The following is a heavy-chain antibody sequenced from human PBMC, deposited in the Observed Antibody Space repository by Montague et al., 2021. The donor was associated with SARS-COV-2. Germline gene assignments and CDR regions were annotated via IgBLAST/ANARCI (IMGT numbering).Heavy chain of an antibody. Sequence: PALVKPTQTPTLTCTFSGFSLSTSGVGVGWIRQPPGKALEWLALIYWDDDKRYSPSPKSRLTITKDTSKNQMVLTMTNMDPVDTATYYCARRITIYAFDIWGQGTMVTVSS. V-gene: IGHV2-5*02. J-gene: IGHJ3*02. CDR1: GFSLSTSGVG. CDR2: IYWDDDK. CDR3: ARRITIYAFDI. D-gene: IGHD3-3*01.